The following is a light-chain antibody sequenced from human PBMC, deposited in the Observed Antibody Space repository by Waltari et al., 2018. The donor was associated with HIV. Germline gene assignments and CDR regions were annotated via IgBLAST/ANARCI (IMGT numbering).Light chain of an antibody. J-gene: IGKJ1*01. CDR3: QQYNNWPPWT. V-gene: IGKV3-15*01. CDR1: QSVRKH. CDR2: GAS. Sequence: EIVMTQSPATLSVSPGERANLSCRASQSVRKHLAWSQQKPGQAPRLLIYGASTRATGIPARFSGSGSGTEFTLTISSLQSEDFAVYYCQQYNNWPPWTFGQGTKVEIK.